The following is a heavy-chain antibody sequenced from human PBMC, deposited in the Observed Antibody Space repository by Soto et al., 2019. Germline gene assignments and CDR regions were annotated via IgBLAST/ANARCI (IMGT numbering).Heavy chain of an antibody. CDR2: ISDNGSDK. D-gene: IGHD3-3*01. CDR3: ARDPFGQTYPVVYDY. Sequence: QVQLVESGGGVVQPERSLRLSCAASGFTFSRYGMHWVRQTPGKGLEWVAVISDNGSDKYYGDSVKGRFTISRDNSKNTLDLQMNSLRAEDMAVYFCARDPFGQTYPVVYDYWGQGTLVTVSS. J-gene: IGHJ4*02. V-gene: IGHV3-30*03. CDR1: GFTFSRYG.